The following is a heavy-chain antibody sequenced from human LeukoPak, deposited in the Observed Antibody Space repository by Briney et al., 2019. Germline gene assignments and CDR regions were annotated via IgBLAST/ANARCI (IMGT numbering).Heavy chain of an antibody. J-gene: IGHJ4*02. CDR1: GFSVSGYW. Sequence: GGSLRLSCAVSGFSVSGYWMTWVRQAPGKGLEWVANIKQDGSEKTYVDSVKGRFTISRDNAENSLFLQMNSLRVEDTAVYYCAREWQGGIAAAGTRIEGDYWGQGTLVAVSS. CDR3: AREWQGGIAAAGTRIEGDY. D-gene: IGHD6-13*01. CDR2: IKQDGSEK. V-gene: IGHV3-7*01.